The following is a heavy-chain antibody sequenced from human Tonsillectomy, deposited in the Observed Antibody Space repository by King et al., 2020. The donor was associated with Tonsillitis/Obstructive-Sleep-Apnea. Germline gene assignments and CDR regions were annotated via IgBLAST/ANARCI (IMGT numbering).Heavy chain of an antibody. CDR2: IYYSGST. CDR1: SGSISSSSYY. V-gene: IGHV4-39*01. CDR3: ARGLYSSXXHYFDY. J-gene: IGHJ4*02. D-gene: IGHD6-19*01. Sequence: QLQESGPGLVKPSETLSLTCTVSSGSISSSSYYWGWIRQPPGKGLEWIGDIYYSGSTYYNPSLKSRVTMSVDTSKHQFSLKLSSVTAADTAVYYCARGLYSSXXHYFDYWGQGTLVTVSS.